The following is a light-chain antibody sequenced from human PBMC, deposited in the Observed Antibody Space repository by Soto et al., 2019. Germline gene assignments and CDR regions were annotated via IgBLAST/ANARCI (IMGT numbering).Light chain of an antibody. Sequence: EIVLTQSPATLSLSPGERATLSCRASQSVSSYLAWYQQKPGQAPRLLIYDASNRATGISARFSGSGSGTDFTLTISSLEPEDFAVYYCQQRGNWFFGQGTRLEIK. CDR2: DAS. J-gene: IGKJ5*01. CDR1: QSVSSY. V-gene: IGKV3-11*01. CDR3: QQRGNWF.